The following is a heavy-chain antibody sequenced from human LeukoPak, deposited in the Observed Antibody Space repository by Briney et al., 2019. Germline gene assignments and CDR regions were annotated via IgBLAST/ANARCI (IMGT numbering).Heavy chain of an antibody. D-gene: IGHD3-9*01. J-gene: IGHJ4*02. Sequence: KPSETLSLTCTVSGGSISSSSYYWGWIRQPPGKGLEWIGSIYYSGSTYYNPSLKSRVTISVDTSKNQFSLKLSSVTAADTAVYYCARVIDDILTGYYPDYWGQGTLVTVSS. CDR2: IYYSGST. CDR3: ARVIDDILTGYYPDY. V-gene: IGHV4-39*07. CDR1: GGSISSSSYY.